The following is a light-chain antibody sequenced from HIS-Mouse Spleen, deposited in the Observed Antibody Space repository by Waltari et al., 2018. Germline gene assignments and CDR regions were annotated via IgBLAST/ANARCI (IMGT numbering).Light chain of an antibody. J-gene: IGLJ3*02. V-gene: IGLV1-44*01. CDR3: AAWDGSLNGWV. Sequence: QSVLTQPPSASGTPGQRVTISCSVSSSNIGSNTLNWYQQLPGPAPKLPIYNNNQRPSGVPDRFSGSKSGTSASLAISGLQSEDEADYYCAAWDGSLNGWVFGGGTKLTVL. CDR1: SSNIGSNT. CDR2: NNN.